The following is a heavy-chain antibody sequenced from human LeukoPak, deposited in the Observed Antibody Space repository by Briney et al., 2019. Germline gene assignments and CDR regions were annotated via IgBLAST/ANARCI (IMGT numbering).Heavy chain of an antibody. CDR2: IYYSGST. CDR1: GGSISSYY. Sequence: SETLSLTCTVSGGSISSYYWSWIRQPHGKGLEWIGYIYYSGSTNYNPSPKSRVTISVDTSKNQFSLKLSSVTAADTAVYYCARGDVRDWFDPWGQGTLVTVSS. V-gene: IGHV4-59*01. CDR3: ARGDVRDWFDP. D-gene: IGHD5-24*01. J-gene: IGHJ5*02.